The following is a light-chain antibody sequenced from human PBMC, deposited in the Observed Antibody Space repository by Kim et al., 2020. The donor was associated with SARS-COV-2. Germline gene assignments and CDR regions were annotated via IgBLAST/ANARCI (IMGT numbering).Light chain of an antibody. CDR1: QGIGSG. CDR2: DAS. CDR3: HQSSSLPLT. V-gene: IGKV6-21*01. J-gene: IGKJ4*01. Sequence: VTPQEKNTITCRASQGIGSGLHWYQQKPDQSPRLLIKDASQSFAGVPSRFSGSGSGTDFTLTINSLEAEDAATYYCHQSSSLPLTFGGGTKVDIK.